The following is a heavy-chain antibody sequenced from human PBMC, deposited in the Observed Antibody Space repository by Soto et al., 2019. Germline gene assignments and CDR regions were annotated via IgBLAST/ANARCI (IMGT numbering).Heavy chain of an antibody. J-gene: IGHJ6*02. CDR2: ISSSSSYI. CDR3: AREGGGPYFDWLPTPTYYYYGMDV. D-gene: IGHD3-9*01. CDR1: GFTFSSYS. V-gene: IGHV3-21*01. Sequence: GGSLRLSCAASGFTFSSYSMNWVRQAPGKGLEWVSSISSSSSYIYYADSVKGRFTISRDNAKNSLYLQMNSLRAEDTAVYYCAREGGGPYFDWLPTPTYYYYGMDVWGQGTTVTVSS.